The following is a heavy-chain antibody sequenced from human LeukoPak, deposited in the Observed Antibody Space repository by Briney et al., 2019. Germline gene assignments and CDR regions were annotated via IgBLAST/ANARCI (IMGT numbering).Heavy chain of an antibody. CDR2: INPNSGGT. CDR3: AREASYYDSSGYYSHYYMDV. Sequence: ASVKVSCKASGYTFTGYYMHCVRQAPGQGLEWMGCINPNSGGTNYAQKFQGRVTMTRDTSISTAYMELSRLRSDDTAVYYCAREASYYDSSGYYSHYYMDVWGKGTTVTVSS. V-gene: IGHV1-2*02. J-gene: IGHJ6*03. D-gene: IGHD3-22*01. CDR1: GYTFTGYY.